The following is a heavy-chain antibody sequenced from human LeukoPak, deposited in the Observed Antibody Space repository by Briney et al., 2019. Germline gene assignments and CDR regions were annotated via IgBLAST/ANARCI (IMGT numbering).Heavy chain of an antibody. CDR2: ISTSGSTT. CDR1: GFTVSSNY. D-gene: IGHD6-6*01. Sequence: PGGSLRLSCAVSGFTVSSNYMSWVRQAPGKGLEWVSYISTSGSTTSYADSVKGRFTISRDNAKNSLYLQMDSLRGEDTAVYYCARTARLFDLWGQGTLVTVSS. J-gene: IGHJ4*02. CDR3: ARTARLFDL. V-gene: IGHV3-11*04.